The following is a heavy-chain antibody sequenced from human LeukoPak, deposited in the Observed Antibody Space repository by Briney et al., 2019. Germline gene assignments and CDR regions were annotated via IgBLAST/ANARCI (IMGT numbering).Heavy chain of an antibody. CDR3: ASVDGSYYYGMDV. CDR2: IYYSGST. Sequence: ETSQTLSLTCTVSGGSISSGDYYWSWIRQPPGKGLEWIGYIYYSGSTYYNPSLKSRVTISVDTSKNQFSLKLSSVTAADTAVYYCASVDGSYYYGMDVWGQGTTVTVSS. D-gene: IGHD5-24*01. CDR1: GGSISSGDYY. V-gene: IGHV4-30-4*01. J-gene: IGHJ6*02.